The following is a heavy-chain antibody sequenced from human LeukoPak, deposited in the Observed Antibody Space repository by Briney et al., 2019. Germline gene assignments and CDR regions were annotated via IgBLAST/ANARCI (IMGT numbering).Heavy chain of an antibody. D-gene: IGHD6-13*01. V-gene: IGHV3-73*01. CDR3: TRQHSSESWGYYYYYMDV. CDR1: GFTFSGSA. CDR2: IRSKANSYAT. Sequence: PGGSLRLSCAASGFTFSGSAMHWVRQASGKGLEWVGRIRSKANSYATAYAASVKGRFTISRDDSKNTAYLQMNSLKTEDTAVYYCTRQHSSESWGYYYYYMDVWGKGTTVTVSS. J-gene: IGHJ6*03.